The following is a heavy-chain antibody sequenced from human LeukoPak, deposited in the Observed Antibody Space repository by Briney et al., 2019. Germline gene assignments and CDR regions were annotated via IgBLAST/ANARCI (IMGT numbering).Heavy chain of an antibody. J-gene: IGHJ4*02. D-gene: IGHD3-10*01. CDR3: ARSELLWFGKVNSGFDF. Sequence: SETLSLTCTVSGGSISSYYWSWIRQPPGKGLEWIGYIYYSGNTNYNPSLKSRVTISVDTSKNHFSLKLSFVTAADTAVYYCARSELLWFGKVNSGFDFWGQGTLVTVSS. CDR1: GGSISSYY. V-gene: IGHV4-59*08. CDR2: IYYSGNT.